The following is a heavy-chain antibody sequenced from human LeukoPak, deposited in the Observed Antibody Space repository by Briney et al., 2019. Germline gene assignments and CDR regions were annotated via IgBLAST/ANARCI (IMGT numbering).Heavy chain of an antibody. CDR1: GGTFSSYA. J-gene: IGHJ6*03. V-gene: IGHV1-69*05. Sequence: GASVKVSCKASGGTFSSYAISWVRQAPGQGLEWMGGIIPMFGTANYAQKFQGRVTITTDESTSTAYMDLSSLRSEDTAVYYCATGRDLDYDFWSGPSGGTYYYYMDVWGKGTTVTVSS. D-gene: IGHD3-3*01. CDR2: IIPMFGTA. CDR3: ATGRDLDYDFWSGPSGGTYYYYMDV.